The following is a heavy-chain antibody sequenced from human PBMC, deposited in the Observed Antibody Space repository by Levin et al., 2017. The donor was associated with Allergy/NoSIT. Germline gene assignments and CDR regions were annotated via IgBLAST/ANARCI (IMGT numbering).Heavy chain of an antibody. CDR3: ARGHYCSSTSCFRGLQY. V-gene: IGHV4-34*01. J-gene: IGHJ1*01. CDR1: GESFSGYY. CDR2: IDHTGST. Sequence: SQTLSLTCAVYGESFSGYYWSWIRQLPGKGLEWIGEIDHTGSTSYNPSLKSRTTISVDTSKNQFSLRLTSVTAADTAVYYCARGHYCSSTSCFRGLQYWGHGNLVTVSS. D-gene: IGHD2-2*01.